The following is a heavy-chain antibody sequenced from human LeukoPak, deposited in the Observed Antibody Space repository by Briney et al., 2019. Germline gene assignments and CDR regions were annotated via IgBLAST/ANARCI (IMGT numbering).Heavy chain of an antibody. CDR3: AKDPPKYYYDSSGTDY. V-gene: IGHV3-23*01. CDR1: GFTFSSYA. D-gene: IGHD3-22*01. J-gene: IGHJ4*02. Sequence: GGSLRLSRAASGFTFSSYAMSWVRQAPGKGLEWVSAISGSGGSTYYADSVKGRFTISRDNSKHTLCLQMNSLRAEDTAVYYCAKDPPKYYYDSSGTDYWGQGTLVTVSS. CDR2: ISGSGGST.